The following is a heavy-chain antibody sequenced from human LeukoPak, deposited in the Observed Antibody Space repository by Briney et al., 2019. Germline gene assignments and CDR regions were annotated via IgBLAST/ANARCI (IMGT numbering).Heavy chain of an antibody. V-gene: IGHV1-18*01. D-gene: IGHD3-22*01. CDR1: GYTFTSYG. CDR2: ISVYNGNT. CDR3: ARVYNYYDTSGYYLGNYFDH. J-gene: IGHJ4*02. Sequence: ASVKVSCKASGYTFTSYGISWVRQAPGQGLEWMGWISVYNGNTNNAQKLLGRVTMTTDTSTSTAYMELRSLRSDDTAVYYCARVYNYYDTSGYYLGNYFDHWGRGTLVTVSS.